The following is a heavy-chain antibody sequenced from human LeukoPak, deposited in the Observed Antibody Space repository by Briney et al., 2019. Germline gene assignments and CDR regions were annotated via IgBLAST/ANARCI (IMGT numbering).Heavy chain of an antibody. CDR2: VRYDGNNP. V-gene: IGHV3-30*02. J-gene: IGHJ4*02. CDR3: VRDEDENGGYSELDY. CDR1: GFTFGSYG. D-gene: IGHD3-10*01. Sequence: GGSLRLSCAASGFTFGSYGMHWVRQAPGKGLDWVAFVRYDGNNPYYSASVKGRFTISRDNAKNSLFLQMNGLRVEDTAVYYCVRDEDENGGYSELDYWGQGTLATVSS.